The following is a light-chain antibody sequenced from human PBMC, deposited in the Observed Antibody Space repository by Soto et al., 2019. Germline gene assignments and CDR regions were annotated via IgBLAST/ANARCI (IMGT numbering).Light chain of an antibody. J-gene: IGKJ2*02. CDR2: DAS. CDR1: QSVSSY. CDR3: QQLSNWPWT. V-gene: IGKV3-11*01. Sequence: EIVLTQSPATLSLSPGERATLSCRASQSVSSYLAWYQQKPGQAPRLLIYDASNRATGIPARFSGSGSGTDFTLTISSLEPEDFAVYYCQQLSNWPWTFGQGTKLEIK.